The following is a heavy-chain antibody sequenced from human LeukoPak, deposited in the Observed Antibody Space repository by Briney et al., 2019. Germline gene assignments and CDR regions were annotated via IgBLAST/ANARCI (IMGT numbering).Heavy chain of an antibody. V-gene: IGHV3-23*01. CDR1: GFTFTSYA. Sequence: PGGSLRLSCAASGFTFTSYAMIWVRQPPGKGLEWVSGISGGGGNTYFADSVKGRFTISRDNSNNTLYLQMNSLRAEDTAVYYCAKDLPAVAYLHGAFDLWGQGTMVTVSS. CDR3: AKDLPAVAYLHGAFDL. J-gene: IGHJ3*01. CDR2: ISGGGGNT. D-gene: IGHD6-19*01.